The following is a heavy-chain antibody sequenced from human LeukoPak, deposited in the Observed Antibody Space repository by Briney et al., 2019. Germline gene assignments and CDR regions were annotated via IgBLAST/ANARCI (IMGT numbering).Heavy chain of an antibody. CDR2: INPSGGRT. CDR1: GYTFTSYY. Sequence: ASVKVSCKASGYTFTSYYMHWVRQAPAQGLEWMGIINPSGGRTSYAQKFQGRVTMTRDMSTSTVYMELSSLRSEDTAVYYCARGLRIGVVPAAIDYWGQGTLVTVSS. D-gene: IGHD2-2*02. V-gene: IGHV1-46*01. J-gene: IGHJ4*02. CDR3: ARGLRIGVVPAAIDY.